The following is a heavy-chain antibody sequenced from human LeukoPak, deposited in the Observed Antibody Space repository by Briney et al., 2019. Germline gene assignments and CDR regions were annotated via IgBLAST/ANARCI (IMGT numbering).Heavy chain of an antibody. D-gene: IGHD6-13*01. CDR1: GYRFNSYW. J-gene: IGHJ3*02. V-gene: IGHV5-51*01. Sequence: GESLKISCKGSGYRFNSYWIGWVRQMPGKGLEWMGIIYPGDSDTRYSPSFEGQVTMSDDRSISTAYLQWSSLKASDSAMYYCARSRGGSSWYMDAFDIWGQGTMVTVSS. CDR2: IYPGDSDT. CDR3: ARSRGGSSWYMDAFDI.